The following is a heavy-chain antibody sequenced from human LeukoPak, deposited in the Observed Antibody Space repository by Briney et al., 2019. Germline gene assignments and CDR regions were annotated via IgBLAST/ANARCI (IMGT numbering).Heavy chain of an antibody. Sequence: SETLSLTCTVSGGSISSYYWSWIRQPPGKGLEWIGYIYYSGSTNYNPSLKSRVTISVDTSKNQFSLKLSSVTAADTAVYYCAREKSGAARPKPFDYWGQGTLVTVSS. CDR2: IYYSGST. D-gene: IGHD6-6*01. CDR1: GGSISSYY. J-gene: IGHJ4*02. CDR3: AREKSGAARPKPFDY. V-gene: IGHV4-59*01.